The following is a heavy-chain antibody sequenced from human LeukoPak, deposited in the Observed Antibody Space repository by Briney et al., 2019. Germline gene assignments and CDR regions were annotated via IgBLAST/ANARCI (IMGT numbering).Heavy chain of an antibody. V-gene: IGHV1-69*04. D-gene: IGHD3-10*01. Sequence: SVTVSCKASGGTFSSYAISWVRQAPGQGLEWMGRIIPILGIANYAQKFQGRVTITADKSTSTAYMELSSLRSEDTAVYYCASITMVRGVTLSYWGQGTLVTVSS. J-gene: IGHJ4*02. CDR2: IIPILGIA. CDR1: GGTFSSYA. CDR3: ASITMVRGVTLSY.